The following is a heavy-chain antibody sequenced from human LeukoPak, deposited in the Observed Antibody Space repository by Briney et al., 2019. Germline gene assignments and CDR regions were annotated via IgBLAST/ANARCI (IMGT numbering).Heavy chain of an antibody. V-gene: IGHV4-61*08. J-gene: IGHJ4*02. CDR2: MHHSGST. CDR1: GASVSSGVYF. D-gene: IGHD6-13*01. CDR3: ARQPLSNGPYFDY. Sequence: SETLSLTCTVSGASVSSGVYFWSWVRQPPGKGLEWVGYMHHSGSTNYNPSLKSRVTISLDTSKNQFSLKLNSVTAADTAVYYCARQPLSNGPYFDYWGQGTLVSVSS.